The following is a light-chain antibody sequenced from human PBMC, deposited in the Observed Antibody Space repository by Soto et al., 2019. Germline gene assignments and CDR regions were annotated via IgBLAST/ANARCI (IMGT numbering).Light chain of an antibody. CDR1: SSDVGAYNY. Sequence: QSALTQPASVSASPGQSITISCTGTSSDVGAYNYVSWYQQHPGKAPKLIVYEVNNRPSGVSDRFSGSKSGSTASLTISGLQAEDEDDYYCSSYTSSSTLAYVFGTGTKLTVL. CDR2: EVN. V-gene: IGLV2-14*01. CDR3: SSYTSSSTLAYV. J-gene: IGLJ1*01.